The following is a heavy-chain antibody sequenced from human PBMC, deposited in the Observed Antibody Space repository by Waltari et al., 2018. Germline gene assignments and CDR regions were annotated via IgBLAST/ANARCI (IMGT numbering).Heavy chain of an antibody. V-gene: IGHV1-8*01. CDR1: GYTFTSYD. J-gene: IGHJ1*01. D-gene: IGHD6-13*01. Sequence: QVQLVQSGAEVKKPGASVKVSCKASGYTFTSYDINWVRQATGHGLEWMGWMNTNSGNTGYAQKFQGRVTMTRNTSISTAYMELSSLRSEDTAVYYCARGPGYSSSWYDAEYFQHWGQGTLVTVSS. CDR3: ARGPGYSSSWYDAEYFQH. CDR2: MNTNSGNT.